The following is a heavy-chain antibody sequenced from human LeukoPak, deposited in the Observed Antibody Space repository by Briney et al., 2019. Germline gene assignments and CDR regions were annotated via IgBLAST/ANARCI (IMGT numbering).Heavy chain of an antibody. CDR3: GLGIVVVPAAMPYYYYYMDV. D-gene: IGHD2-2*01. CDR1: GGTFSSYA. V-gene: IGHV1-69*06. CDR2: IIPIFGTA. Sequence: ASVKVSCKASGGTFSSYAISWVRQAPGQGLEWMGGIIPIFGTANYAQKFQGRVTITADKSTSTAYMELSSLRSEDTAVYYCGLGIVVVPAAMPYYYYYMDVWGKGTTVTVSS. J-gene: IGHJ6*03.